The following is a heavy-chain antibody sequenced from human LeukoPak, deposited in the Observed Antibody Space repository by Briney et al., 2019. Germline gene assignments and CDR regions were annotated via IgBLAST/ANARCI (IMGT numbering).Heavy chain of an antibody. J-gene: IGHJ6*02. CDR2: IKQDGREK. V-gene: IGHV3-7*01. D-gene: IGHD5-12*01. Sequence: GGSLTLSCAASRFTFSSYWMSWDRQAPGKGREWVANIKQDGREKYHVDSVKGPFTISRDNAKNSLYLQMNSLRAEDTAVYYCARSGYSGYRGGYYDYYGMDVWGQGTTVTVSS. CDR1: RFTFSSYW. CDR3: ARSGYSGYRGGYYDYYGMDV.